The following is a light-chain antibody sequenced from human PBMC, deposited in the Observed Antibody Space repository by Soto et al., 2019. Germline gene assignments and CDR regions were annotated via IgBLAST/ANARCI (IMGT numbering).Light chain of an antibody. Sequence: EIVLTQSPGTLSLSPGERATLSCRASQSVSSNYLAWYQQKPGQAPRLLLYGASSMATGTPDRFSGSGSGTDFTLTISRLEPEDFAVYHCQQYITAPETVGQGTKVEIK. V-gene: IGKV3-20*01. CDR3: QQYITAPET. CDR1: QSVSSNY. J-gene: IGKJ1*01. CDR2: GAS.